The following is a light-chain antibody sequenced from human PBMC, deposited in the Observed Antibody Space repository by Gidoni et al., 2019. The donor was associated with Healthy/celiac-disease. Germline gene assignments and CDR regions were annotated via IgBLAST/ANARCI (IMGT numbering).Light chain of an antibody. CDR2: GAS. V-gene: IGKV3-20*01. J-gene: IGKJ4*01. Sequence: EIVLTQSPGTLSLSPGERATPSCRASQSVSSSYLAWYQQKPGQAPRLLIYGASSRATGIPDRFSGSGSGTDFTLTISRLEPEDFAVYYCQQYGSSHLTFGGGTKVEIK. CDR3: QQYGSSHLT. CDR1: QSVSSSY.